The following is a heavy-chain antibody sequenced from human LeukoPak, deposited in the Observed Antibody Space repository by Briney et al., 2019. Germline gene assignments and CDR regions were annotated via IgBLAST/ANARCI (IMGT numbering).Heavy chain of an antibody. CDR3: AKERGATLFDY. V-gene: IGHV3-23*01. CDR2: ISGSGGYT. Sequence: GGSLRLSCAASGFTFSSYAMSWVRQAPGKGLEWVSSISGSGGYTYYADSVEGRLTISRDNSKNTLYLQMNSLRAEDTAVYYCAKERGATLFDYWGQGTLVTVSS. D-gene: IGHD1-26*01. CDR1: GFTFSSYA. J-gene: IGHJ4*02.